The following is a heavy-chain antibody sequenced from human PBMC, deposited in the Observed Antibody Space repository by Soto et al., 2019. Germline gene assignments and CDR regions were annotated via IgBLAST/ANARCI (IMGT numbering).Heavy chain of an antibody. D-gene: IGHD5-18*01. CDR3: AREEDTATPSTVSDYYYGMDV. CDR1: GFIVSSNY. V-gene: IGHV3-53*01. J-gene: IGHJ6*02. Sequence: EVQLVESGGGLIQPGGSLRLSCAASGFIVSSNYMSWVRQAPGKGLEWVSVIYSGGSTYYADSVKGRFTISRDNSKNTLYLQMNSLRAEDTAVYYCAREEDTATPSTVSDYYYGMDVWGQGTTVTVSS. CDR2: IYSGGST.